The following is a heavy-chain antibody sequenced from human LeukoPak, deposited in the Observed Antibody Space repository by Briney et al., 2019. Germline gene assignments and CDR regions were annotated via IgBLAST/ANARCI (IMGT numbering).Heavy chain of an antibody. J-gene: IGHJ6*03. D-gene: IGHD2-2*01. V-gene: IGHV4-39*01. Sequence: SETLSLTCTVSGGSISSSSYYWGWIRQPPGKGLEWIGSIYYSGSTYYNPSLKGRVTISVDTSKNQFSLKLSSVTAADTAVYYCLGVVPAARYQRYYYYYMDVWGKGITVTVSS. CDR1: GGSISSSSYY. CDR2: IYYSGST. CDR3: LGVVPAARYQRYYYYYMDV.